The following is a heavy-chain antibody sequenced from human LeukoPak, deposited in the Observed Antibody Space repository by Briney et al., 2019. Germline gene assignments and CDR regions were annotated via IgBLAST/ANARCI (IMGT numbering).Heavy chain of an antibody. J-gene: IGHJ4*02. CDR1: GGSISSSSYY. V-gene: IGHV4-39*01. CDR3: ARHLSINWERTYYFDY. D-gene: IGHD3-3*02. CDR2: IYYSGST. Sequence: SETLSLTCTVSGGSISSSSYYWGWLRQPPGKGLEWIGSIYYSGSTYYNPSLKSRVTISVDTSKNQFSLKLSSVTAADTAVYYCARHLSINWERTYYFDYWGQGTLVTVSS.